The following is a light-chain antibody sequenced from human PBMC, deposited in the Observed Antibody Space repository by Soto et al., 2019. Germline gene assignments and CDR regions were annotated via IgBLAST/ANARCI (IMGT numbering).Light chain of an antibody. Sequence: QSVLTQPPSASGTPGQRVTISCSGSSSNIASNSVNWYQQLPGTAPKLLIYTYTQRPSGVPDRFSGSKSGTSASLAISGLQSEDEADYYCATWDDSLNGVVFGGGTQLTVL. CDR2: TYT. J-gene: IGLJ2*01. V-gene: IGLV1-44*01. CDR1: SSNIASNS. CDR3: ATWDDSLNGVV.